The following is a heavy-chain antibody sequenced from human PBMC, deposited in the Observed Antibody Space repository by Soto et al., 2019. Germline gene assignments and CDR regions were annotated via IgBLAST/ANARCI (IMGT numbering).Heavy chain of an antibody. CDR1: CTSISRYY. Sequence: DTLSLTFTVSCTSISRYYWSWIRQPPGKGREWIANIHYSGTTNYNPSLGSRVTLSEDTSKNQFSLKMTSVTAADKAVYFCARYNSYAIDYWGRGTLVTVSS. V-gene: IGHV4-59*01. CDR3: ARYNSYAIDY. CDR2: IHYSGTT. J-gene: IGHJ4*03. D-gene: IGHD1-1*01.